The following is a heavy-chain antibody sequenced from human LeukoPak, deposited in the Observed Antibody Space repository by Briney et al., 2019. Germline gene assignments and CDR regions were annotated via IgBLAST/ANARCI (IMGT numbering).Heavy chain of an antibody. J-gene: IGHJ4*02. Sequence: PGGSLRLSCAASGFTFRSYGMHWVRQAPGKGLVWVSRINSDGSSTTYADSVKGRFTISRDNAKNTLYLQMNSLRAEDTAVYYCARDSVLGYSYGTDYWGQGTLVTVSS. CDR2: INSDGSST. V-gene: IGHV3-74*01. D-gene: IGHD5-18*01. CDR1: GFTFRSYG. CDR3: ARDSVLGYSYGTDY.